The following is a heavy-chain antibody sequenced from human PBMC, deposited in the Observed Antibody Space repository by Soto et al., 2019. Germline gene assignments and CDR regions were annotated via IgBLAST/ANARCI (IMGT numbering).Heavy chain of an antibody. CDR2: IKSIIDGGTT. D-gene: IGHD3-16*01. Sequence: EVQRGESWGGVVKPGGSLRLSWAAAGFTFSNTWMSWVSRAPGKGLEWVGRIKSIIDGGTTEYAETVKGRLTLSRDESSSTLYLQMNSLNTEETAVYYCTAGLGDNGESYWGRGALVTVSS. CDR1: GFTFSNTW. V-gene: IGHV3-15*01. CDR3: TAGLGDNGESY. J-gene: IGHJ4*02.